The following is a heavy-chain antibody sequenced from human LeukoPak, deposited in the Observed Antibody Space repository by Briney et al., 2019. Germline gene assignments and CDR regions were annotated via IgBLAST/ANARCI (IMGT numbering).Heavy chain of an antibody. CDR2: IKQDGSEK. CDR1: GFTFSSYW. V-gene: IGHV3-7*01. Sequence: GGSLRLSCAASGFTFSSYWMSWVRQAPGKGLEWVANIKQDGSEKYYVDSVKGRFTISRDNAKNSLYLQMNSLRAEDTAVYYCARVVLLWFGESYYFDYWGQGTLVTVSS. J-gene: IGHJ4*02. CDR3: ARVVLLWFGESYYFDY. D-gene: IGHD3-10*01.